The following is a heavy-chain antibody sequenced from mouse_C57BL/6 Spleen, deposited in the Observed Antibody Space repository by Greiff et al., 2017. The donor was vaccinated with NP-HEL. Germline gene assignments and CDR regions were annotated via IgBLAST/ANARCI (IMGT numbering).Heavy chain of an antibody. CDR3: ARREVVAPYAMDY. CDR1: GFTFSDFY. Sequence: DVQLVESGGGLVQSGRSLRLSCATSGFTFSDFYMEWVRQAPGKGLEWIAASRNKANDYTTEYSASVKGRFIVSRDTSQSILYLQMNALRAEDTAIYYCARREVVAPYAMDYWGQGTSVTVSS. CDR2: SRNKANDYTT. D-gene: IGHD1-1*01. J-gene: IGHJ4*01. V-gene: IGHV7-1*01.